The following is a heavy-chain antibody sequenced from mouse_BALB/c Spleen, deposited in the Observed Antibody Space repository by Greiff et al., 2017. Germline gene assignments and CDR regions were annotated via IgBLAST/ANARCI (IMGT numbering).Heavy chain of an antibody. CDR2: ISSGGSYT. D-gene: IGHD3-3*01. Sequence: EVQLVESGGDLVKPGGSLKLSCAASGFTFSSYGMSWVRQTPDKRLEWVATISSGGSYTYYPDSVKGRFTISRDNAKNTLYLQMSSLKSEDTAMYYCARGDGVDYWGQGTTLTVSS. CDR3: ARGDGVDY. CDR1: GFTFSSYG. J-gene: IGHJ2*01. V-gene: IGHV5-6*01.